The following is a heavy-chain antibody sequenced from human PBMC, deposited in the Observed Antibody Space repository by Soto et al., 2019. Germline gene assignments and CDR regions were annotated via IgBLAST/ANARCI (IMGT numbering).Heavy chain of an antibody. CDR1: GYTFINYY. V-gene: IGHV1-46*01. D-gene: IGHD6-13*01. J-gene: IGHJ4*02. CDR3: ARYLAAGDY. CDR2: FNPTSGST. Sequence: QVQLVQSGAEVKKPGASVKLSCKASGYTFINYYIHWVRQAPGQGLEWMGIFNPTSGSTNYAQKFQGRVTLTMDTSTRTVYMDLCNLRSDETAVYYCARYLAAGDYWGQGTLVTVSS.